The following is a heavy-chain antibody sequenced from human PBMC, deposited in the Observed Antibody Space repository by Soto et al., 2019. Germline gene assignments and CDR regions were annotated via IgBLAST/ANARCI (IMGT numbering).Heavy chain of an antibody. CDR3: ERCNYKYDSRYYYYYMDV. V-gene: IGHV4-34*01. CDR2: INHSGST. Sequence: QVQLQQWGAGLLKPSETLSLTCAVYGGSFSGYYWSWIRQPPGKGLEWIGEINHSGSTNYNPSLKSRVTISVDTSKNQFSLKLSSVTAADTAVYYCERCNYKYDSRYYYYYMDVWGKGTTVTVSS. CDR1: GGSFSGYY. D-gene: IGHD1-1*01. J-gene: IGHJ6*03.